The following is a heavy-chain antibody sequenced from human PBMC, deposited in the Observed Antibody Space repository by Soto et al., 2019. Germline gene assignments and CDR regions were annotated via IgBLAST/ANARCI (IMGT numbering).Heavy chain of an antibody. CDR3: ARDNPHTPATAPNAFDI. D-gene: IGHD2-2*01. CDR2: ISAYNGNT. V-gene: IGHV1-18*01. Sequence: ASVKVSCKASGYTFTSYGIIWVRQAPGQGLEWMGWISAYNGNTNYAQKLQGRVTMTTDTSTSTAYMELRSLRSDDTAVYYCARDNPHTPATAPNAFDIWGQGTMVTVSS. CDR1: GYTFTSYG. J-gene: IGHJ3*02.